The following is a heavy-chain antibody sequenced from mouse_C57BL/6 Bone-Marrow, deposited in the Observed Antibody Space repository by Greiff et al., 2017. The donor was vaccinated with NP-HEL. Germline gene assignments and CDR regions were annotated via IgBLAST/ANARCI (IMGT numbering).Heavy chain of an antibody. CDR2: ISNKANGYTS. CDR3: ARCYGSSHWYFDV. V-gene: IGHV7-3*01. Sequence: EVKLVESGGGLVQPGGSLSLSCAASGFTFTDYYMSWVRQPPGQALEWLGFISNKANGYTSEYSVSVKGRFTISRDNSQSILYLQMNALRAEDSATYYCARCYGSSHWYFDVWGTGTTVTVSS. J-gene: IGHJ1*03. D-gene: IGHD1-1*01. CDR1: GFTFTDYY.